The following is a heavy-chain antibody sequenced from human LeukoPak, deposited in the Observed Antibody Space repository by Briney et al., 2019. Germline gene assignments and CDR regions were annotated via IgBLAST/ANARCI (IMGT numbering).Heavy chain of an antibody. CDR1: RFTFAIYS. Sequence: CMTLSCPATRFTFAIYSIHRDRPARDRGLEWVAAISYNGSNKYYADSVKGRFTISRDNSKNTLYLQMNSLRAEVTAVYYCATESWFDPWGQGTLVTVSS. V-gene: IGHV3-30*03. CDR2: ISYNGSNK. CDR3: ATESWFDP. J-gene: IGHJ5*02.